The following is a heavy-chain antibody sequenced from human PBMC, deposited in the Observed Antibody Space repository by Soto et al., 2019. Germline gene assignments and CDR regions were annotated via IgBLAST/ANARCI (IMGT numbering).Heavy chain of an antibody. CDR3: SKLAYAASGSTNPHFDQ. CDR1: GFTFGSYG. V-gene: IGHV3-30*18. Sequence: PGGSLRLSCAASGFTFGSYGMHWVRQPPGKGLEWVAFVSYDGSTKYYVDSVKGRFTISRDNSNNTLYLQMNSLRAEDTTVYYCSKLAYAASGSTNPHFDQWGQGTRVTVSS. D-gene: IGHD3-22*01. J-gene: IGHJ4*02. CDR2: VSYDGSTK.